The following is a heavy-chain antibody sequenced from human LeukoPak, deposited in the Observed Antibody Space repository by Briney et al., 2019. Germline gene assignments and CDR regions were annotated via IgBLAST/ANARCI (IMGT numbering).Heavy chain of an antibody. CDR2: IYADSST. J-gene: IGHJ4*02. V-gene: IGHV3-66*01. CDR1: GFDFNNAW. CDR3: ARESTLVTPGVFDY. D-gene: IGHD2-21*02. Sequence: GGSLRLSCAASGFDFNNAWMNWVRQAPGKGLEWVSVIYADSSTFYTDSVKGRFTISRDNSKNTVYLQMNSLRGEDTALYYCARESTLVTPGVFDYWGQGTLVTVSS.